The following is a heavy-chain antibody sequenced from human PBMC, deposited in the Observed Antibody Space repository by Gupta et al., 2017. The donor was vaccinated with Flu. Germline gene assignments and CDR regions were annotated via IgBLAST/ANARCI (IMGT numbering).Heavy chain of an antibody. V-gene: IGHV3-33*01. D-gene: IGHD2-2*01. CDR3: ARDDFCTSTSCYGWTLDY. Sequence: GKGLEWVAVIWYDGSKKKYADSVKGRFTISRDNSENTLYLQMDSLRPEDTAVYFCARDDFCTSTSCYGWTLDYWGQGTLVNVSS. J-gene: IGHJ4*02. CDR2: IWYDGSKK.